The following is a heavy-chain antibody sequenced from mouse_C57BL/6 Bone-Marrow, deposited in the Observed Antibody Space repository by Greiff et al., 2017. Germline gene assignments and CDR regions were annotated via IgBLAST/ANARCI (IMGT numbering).Heavy chain of an antibody. CDR3: ARVGDYWFAY. J-gene: IGHJ3*01. CDR2: IYPRSGNT. D-gene: IGHD2-13*01. CDR1: GYTFTSYG. Sequence: QVQLQQSGAELARPGASVKLSCKASGYTFTSYGISWVKQRTGQGLEWIGEIYPRSGNTYYNEKFKGKATLTPDKSSSTAYMELRSLTSEDSAVYFCARVGDYWFAYWGQGTLVTVSA. V-gene: IGHV1-81*01.